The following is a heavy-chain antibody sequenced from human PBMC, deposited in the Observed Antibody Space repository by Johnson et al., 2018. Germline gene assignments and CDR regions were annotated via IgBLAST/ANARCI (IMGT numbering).Heavy chain of an antibody. J-gene: IGHJ6*03. CDR2: IYSGGST. V-gene: IGHV3-66*02. Sequence: EVQLLESGGGLVQPGGSLRLSCAASGFTVSSNYMSWVRQAPGKGLEWVSVIYSGGSTYYADSVKGRFTISRDNSKNTLYLQMNSLRAEDTAVYDCARVRRPTLYYYYMDVWGKGTTVTVSS. D-gene: IGHD3-16*01. CDR1: GFTVSSNY. CDR3: ARVRRPTLYYYYMDV.